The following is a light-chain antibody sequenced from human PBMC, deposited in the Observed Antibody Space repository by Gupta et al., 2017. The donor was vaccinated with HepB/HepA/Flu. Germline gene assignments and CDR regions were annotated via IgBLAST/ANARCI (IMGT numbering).Light chain of an antibody. CDR2: DTS. CDR3: QQYGSSFLT. CDR1: HSVNRNY. V-gene: IGKV3-20*01. Sequence: EIVLTRSPGTLSLSQGERATLSCRASHSVNRNYLAWYQQKPGQAPRLLIYDTSARATGIADRFSGSGSGTDFTLTISRLEPEDSATYYCQQYGSSFLTFGGGTRVEIK. J-gene: IGKJ4*01.